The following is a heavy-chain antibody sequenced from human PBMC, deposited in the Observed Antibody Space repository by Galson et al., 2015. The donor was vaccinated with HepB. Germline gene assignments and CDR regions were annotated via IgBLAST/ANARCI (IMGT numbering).Heavy chain of an antibody. Sequence: VKVSCKASGYTFTNYAMHWVRQAPGQRLEWMGWINAGNGNTKYSQKFQGRVTITRDTSASTAYMELSSLRSEDTAVYYCARGVYSSSPLMPYYYYYMDVWGKGTTVTVSS. J-gene: IGHJ6*03. CDR2: INAGNGNT. CDR3: ARGVYSSSPLMPYYYYYMDV. D-gene: IGHD6-6*01. V-gene: IGHV1-3*01. CDR1: GYTFTNYA.